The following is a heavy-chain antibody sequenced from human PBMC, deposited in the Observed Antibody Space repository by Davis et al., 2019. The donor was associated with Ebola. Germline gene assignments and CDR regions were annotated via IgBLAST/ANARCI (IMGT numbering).Heavy chain of an antibody. V-gene: IGHV4-34*01. J-gene: IGHJ5*02. Sequence: PSETLSLTCAVYGGSFSGYYWSWIRQPPGKGLEWIGEINHSGSTNYNPSLKSRVTISVDTSKNQFSLKLSSVTAADTAVYYCARLQLWFLGGNWFDPWGQGTLVTVSS. CDR1: GGSFSGYY. CDR2: INHSGST. D-gene: IGHD5-18*01. CDR3: ARLQLWFLGGNWFDP.